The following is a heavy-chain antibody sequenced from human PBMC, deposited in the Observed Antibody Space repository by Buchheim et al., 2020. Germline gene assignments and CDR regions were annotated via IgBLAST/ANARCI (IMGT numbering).Heavy chain of an antibody. J-gene: IGHJ4*02. CDR3: ARGGLRYFDWLFTPRAFDY. CDR1: GGSFSGYY. D-gene: IGHD3-9*01. Sequence: QVQLQQWGAGLLKPSETLSLTCAVYGGSFSGYYWSWIRQPPGKGLEWIGEINHSGSTNYNPSLKSRVTISVDTSKNQFSLKLSSVSAADAAVYYCARGGLRYFDWLFTPRAFDYWGQGTL. V-gene: IGHV4-34*01. CDR2: INHSGST.